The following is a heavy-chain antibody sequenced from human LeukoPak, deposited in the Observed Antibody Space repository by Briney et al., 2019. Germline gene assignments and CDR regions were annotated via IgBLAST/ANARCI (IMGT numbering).Heavy chain of an antibody. CDR2: IYYSGST. D-gene: IGHD6-13*01. V-gene: IGHV4-61*01. CDR1: GGSVSSGSYY. J-gene: IGHJ4*02. CDR3: AREGFAAPIDY. Sequence: EPSETLSLTCTVSGGSVSSGSYYWSWIRQPPGKGLEWIGYIYYSGSTNYNPSLKSRVTISVDTSKNQFSLKLSSVTAADTAVYYCAREGFAAPIDYWGQGTLVTVSS.